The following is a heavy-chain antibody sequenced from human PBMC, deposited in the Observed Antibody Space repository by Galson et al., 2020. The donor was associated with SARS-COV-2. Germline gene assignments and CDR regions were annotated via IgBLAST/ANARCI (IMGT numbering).Heavy chain of an antibody. D-gene: IGHD2-2*01. V-gene: IGHV1-58*01. CDR1: GFTFTSSA. J-gene: IGHJ3*02. CDR2: IVVGSGNT. CDR3: AAPDCSSTSCHDAVDI. Sequence: SVKVSCKASGFTFTSSAVQWVRQARGQRLEWIGWIVVGSGNTNYAQKFQERVTITRDMSTSTAYMELSSLRSEDTAVYYCAAPDCSSTSCHDAVDIWGQGTMVTVSS.